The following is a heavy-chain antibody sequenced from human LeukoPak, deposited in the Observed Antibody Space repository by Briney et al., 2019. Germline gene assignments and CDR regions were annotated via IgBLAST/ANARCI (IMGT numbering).Heavy chain of an antibody. CDR1: GFTFSSYA. CDR2: ISYDGSNK. V-gene: IGHV3-30-3*01. J-gene: IGHJ6*02. Sequence: PGRSLRLSCAASGFTFSSYAMHWVRQAPGKGLEWVAVISYDGSNKYYADSVKGRFTISRDNSKNTLYLQMNSLRAEDTAVYYCARGDHRAPYYGMDVWGQGTTVTVSS. CDR3: ARGDHRAPYYGMDV. D-gene: IGHD1-14*01.